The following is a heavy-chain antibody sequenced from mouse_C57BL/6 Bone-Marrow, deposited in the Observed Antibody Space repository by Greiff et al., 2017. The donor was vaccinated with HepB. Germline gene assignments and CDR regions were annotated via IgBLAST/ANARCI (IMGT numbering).Heavy chain of an antibody. V-gene: IGHV10-1*01. D-gene: IGHD4-1*01. CDR3: VRHNWVPFAY. Sequence: EVHLVESGGGLVQPKGSLKLSCAASGFSFNTYAMNWVRQAPGKGLEWVARIRSKSNNYATYYADSVKDRFTISRDDSESMLYLQMNNLKTEDTAMYYCVRHNWVPFAYWGQGTLVTVSA. J-gene: IGHJ3*01. CDR1: GFSFNTYA. CDR2: IRSKSNNYAT.